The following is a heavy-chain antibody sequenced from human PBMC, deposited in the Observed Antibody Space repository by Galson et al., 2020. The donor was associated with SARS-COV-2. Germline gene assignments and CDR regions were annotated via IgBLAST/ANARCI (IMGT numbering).Heavy chain of an antibody. CDR1: GGSISSSSYY. J-gene: IGHJ6*02. CDR2: IYYSGST. V-gene: IGHV4-39*02. CDR3: ARELLPVYGMDV. D-gene: IGHD2-15*01. Sequence: ASETLSLTCTVSGGSISSSSYYWGWIRQPPGKGLEWIGSIYYSGSTYYNPSLKSRVTISVDTSKNQFSLKLSSVTAADTAVYYCARELLPVYGMDVWGQGTTVTVSS.